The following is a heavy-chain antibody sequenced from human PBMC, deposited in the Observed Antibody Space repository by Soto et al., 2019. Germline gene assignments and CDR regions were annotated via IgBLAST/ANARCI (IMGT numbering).Heavy chain of an antibody. D-gene: IGHD2-15*01. Sequence: QVLLVESGGGVVQPGRSLRLSCAASGVTFSSYGMHWVRQAPGKGLEWVAVISYDGSNKYYADSVKGRFTISRDNSKNTLYLQMNSLRAEDTAVYYCAKDMVAVVVVAALNYWGQGTLVTVSS. V-gene: IGHV3-30*18. CDR1: GVTFSSYG. CDR2: ISYDGSNK. J-gene: IGHJ4*02. CDR3: AKDMVAVVVVAALNY.